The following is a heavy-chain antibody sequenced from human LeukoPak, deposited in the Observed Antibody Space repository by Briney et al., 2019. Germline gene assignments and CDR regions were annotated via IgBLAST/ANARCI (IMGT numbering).Heavy chain of an antibody. V-gene: IGHV4-59*01. CDR3: ARGDYGEPFDY. CDR1: GGSISSYY. CDR2: IYYSGST. Sequence: SETLSLTCTVSGGSISSYYWSWIRQPPGKGLEWIGYIYYSGSTNYNPSLKSRVTISVDTSKNQSSLKLSSVTAADTAVYYCARGDYGEPFDYWGQGTLVTVSS. D-gene: IGHD4-17*01. J-gene: IGHJ4*02.